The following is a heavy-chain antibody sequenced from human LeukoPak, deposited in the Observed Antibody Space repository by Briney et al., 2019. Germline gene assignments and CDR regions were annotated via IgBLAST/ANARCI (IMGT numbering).Heavy chain of an antibody. CDR1: GGSFSGYY. D-gene: IGHD3-3*01. V-gene: IGHV4-34*01. CDR3: ARAYDFWSGYFRVAFYFDY. J-gene: IGHJ4*02. Sequence: SETLSLTCAVYGGSFSGYYWSWIRQPPGKGLEWIGEVNQSGSTKYNPSLKSRVTISVDTSKNQFSLKLSSVTAADTAVYYCARAYDFWSGYFRVAFYFDYWGQGTLVTVSS. CDR2: VNQSGST.